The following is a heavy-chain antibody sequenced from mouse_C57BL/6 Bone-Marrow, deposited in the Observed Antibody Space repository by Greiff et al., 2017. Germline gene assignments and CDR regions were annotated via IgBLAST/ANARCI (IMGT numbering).Heavy chain of an antibody. D-gene: IGHD1-1*01. CDR2: IYPGSGST. CDR3: ARKIGYGSSYWYFDV. V-gene: IGHV1-55*01. Sequence: QVQLQQPGAELVKPGASVKMSCKASGYTFTSYWITWVKQRPGQGLEWIGDIYPGSGSTNYNEKFKSKATLTVDTSSSTAYMQLSSLTSEDSAVYYCARKIGYGSSYWYFDVWGTGTTVTVSS. J-gene: IGHJ1*03. CDR1: GYTFTSYW.